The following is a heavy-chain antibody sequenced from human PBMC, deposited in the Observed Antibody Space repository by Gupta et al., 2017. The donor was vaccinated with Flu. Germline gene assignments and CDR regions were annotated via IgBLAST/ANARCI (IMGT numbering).Heavy chain of an antibody. CDR1: GFTLSSHG. Sequence: QVQLVGSGGGVAQPGTSLRLPCRGPGFTLSSHGMHWVRQAPGKGLEWVAVISYDGSKKRYADSVKGRFTISRDNSMNTLYLEVNSLRVEDTAMYFCARDIDTAMVTSHYFDLWGQGILVIASS. CDR2: ISYDGSKK. V-gene: IGHV3-30*03. CDR3: ARDIDTAMVTSHYFDL. J-gene: IGHJ4*02. D-gene: IGHD5-18*01.